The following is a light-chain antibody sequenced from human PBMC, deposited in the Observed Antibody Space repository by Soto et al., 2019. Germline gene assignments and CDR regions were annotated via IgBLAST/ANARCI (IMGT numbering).Light chain of an antibody. CDR3: QQYNNGWT. V-gene: IGKV3-15*01. CDR1: QSVGSN. CDR2: RTS. Sequence: EIVMTQSPATLSLSPGERATLSCRASQSVGSNLAWYQQKPGQAPRLLISRTSTRATGIPARFSGSGSGTEFTLTISSLQSEDFALYYCQQYNNGWTFGQGTYVEIK. J-gene: IGKJ1*01.